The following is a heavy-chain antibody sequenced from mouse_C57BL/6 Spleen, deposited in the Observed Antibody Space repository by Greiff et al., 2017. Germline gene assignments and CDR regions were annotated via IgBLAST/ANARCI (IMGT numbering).Heavy chain of an antibody. D-gene: IGHD3-3*01. Sequence: EVQGVESGGGLVKPGGSLKLSCAASGFTFSSYAMSWVRQTPEKRLEWVATISDGGSYTYYPDNVKGRFTISRDNAKNNLYLQMSHLKSEDTAMYYCARGGPGFAYWGQGTLVTVSA. CDR3: ARGGPGFAY. V-gene: IGHV5-4*01. CDR1: GFTFSSYA. J-gene: IGHJ3*01. CDR2: ISDGGSYT.